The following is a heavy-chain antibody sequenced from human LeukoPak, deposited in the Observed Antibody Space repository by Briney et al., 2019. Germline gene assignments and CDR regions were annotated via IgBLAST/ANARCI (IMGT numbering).Heavy chain of an antibody. V-gene: IGHV4-39*07. D-gene: IGHD4-17*01. CDR1: GGSISSSSYY. CDR3: ARGDYGDSDFDY. J-gene: IGHJ4*02. CDR2: IYYSGSA. Sequence: QPSQSLSLTWTVSGGSISSSSYYWGWIRQPPGKGLEWIGSIYYSGSAYYNPSLKSRVTISVDTSKNQFSLKLSSVTAADTAVYYCARGDYGDSDFDYWGQGTLVTVSS.